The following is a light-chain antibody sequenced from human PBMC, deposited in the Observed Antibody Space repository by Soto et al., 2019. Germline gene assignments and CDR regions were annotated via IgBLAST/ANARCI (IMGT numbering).Light chain of an antibody. CDR1: QDIRNV. J-gene: IGKJ5*01. CDR3: QQLNSPIT. CDR2: AAS. Sequence: DIQLNQSPSFLSASAGDRVTITGRASQDIRNVLGWYQHKPGKAPQRLIYAASSLQSGVPSRLSGSGSGTEFTLTIRSLQPEDFATYYCQQLNSPITFGQGTRLEIK. V-gene: IGKV1-17*01.